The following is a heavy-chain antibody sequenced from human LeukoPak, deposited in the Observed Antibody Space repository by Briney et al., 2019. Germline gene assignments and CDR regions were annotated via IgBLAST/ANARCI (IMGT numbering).Heavy chain of an antibody. J-gene: IGHJ4*02. D-gene: IGHD7-27*01. CDR2: ITNTGGST. V-gene: IGHV3-23*01. CDR3: AKDGEI. Sequence: GGSLRLSCAASGFTFSSYAMSWVRQAPGKGLEWVSGITNTGGSTYYADSVRGRFTISRDNSKNTLYVQMNSLRAEDTAVYYCAKDGEIWGQGTLVTVSS. CDR1: GFTFSSYA.